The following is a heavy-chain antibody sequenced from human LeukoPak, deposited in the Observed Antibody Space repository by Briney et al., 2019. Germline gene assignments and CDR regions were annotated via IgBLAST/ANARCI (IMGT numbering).Heavy chain of an antibody. V-gene: IGHV4-38-2*01. CDR1: GYSISSGHY. Sequence: SETLSLTCAVSGYSISSGHYWGWIRQPPGKGLEWIGSIYHSGSTYYNPSLKSRVTISVDTSKNQFSLKLTSVTAADTAVYYCARQGHDSSGYFSFFDYWGQGTLVTVSS. D-gene: IGHD3-22*01. J-gene: IGHJ4*02. CDR2: IYHSGST. CDR3: ARQGHDSSGYFSFFDY.